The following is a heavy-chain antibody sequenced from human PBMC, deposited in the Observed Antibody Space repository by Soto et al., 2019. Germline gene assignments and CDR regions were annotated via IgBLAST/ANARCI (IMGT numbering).Heavy chain of an antibody. CDR3: ARGSGYYGSGSREWFDP. CDR2: ISAYNGNT. D-gene: IGHD3-10*01. CDR1: GYTFTSYG. Sequence: GASVKVFCKASGYTFTSYGISWVRQAPGQGLEWMGWISAYNGNTNYAQKLQGRVTMTTDTSTSTAYMELRSLRSDDTAVYYCARGSGYYGSGSREWFDPWGQGTLVTVSS. V-gene: IGHV1-18*04. J-gene: IGHJ5*02.